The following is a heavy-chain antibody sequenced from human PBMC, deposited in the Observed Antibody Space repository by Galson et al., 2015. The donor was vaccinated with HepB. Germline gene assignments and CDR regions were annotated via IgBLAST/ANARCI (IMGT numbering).Heavy chain of an antibody. Sequence: SLRLSCAGSGFRFSSYWMTWVRHVPGKGLEWVANINKDGEEKYYVDSVKGRFTISRDDAKSSVFLQMNTLRAGDTAVYYCARGGDGYNFGQVVYNHYYGMDAWGQGTTVTVSS. J-gene: IGHJ6*02. CDR2: INKDGEEK. CDR1: GFRFSSYW. V-gene: IGHV3-7*03. D-gene: IGHD2-8*02. CDR3: ARGGDGYNFGQVVYNHYYGMDA.